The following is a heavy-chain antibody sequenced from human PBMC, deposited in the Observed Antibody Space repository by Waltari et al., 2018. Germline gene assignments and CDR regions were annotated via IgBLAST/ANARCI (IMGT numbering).Heavy chain of an antibody. J-gene: IGHJ4*02. CDR2: INAGNGNT. V-gene: IGHV1-3*01. CDR3: ARGVELVPDY. CDR1: GYPFTSYA. Sequence: QVQLVQSGAEVKKPGASVKVSCKASGYPFTSYAMHWVRQAPGQRLEWMGWINAGNGNTKYSQKFQGRVTITRDTSASTAYMELSSLRSKDTAVHYCARGVELVPDYWGQGTLVTVSS. D-gene: IGHD6-13*01.